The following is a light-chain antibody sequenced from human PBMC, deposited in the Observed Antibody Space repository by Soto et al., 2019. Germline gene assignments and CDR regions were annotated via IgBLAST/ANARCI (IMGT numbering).Light chain of an antibody. CDR1: QSVSSSY. V-gene: IGKV3-20*01. Sequence: VWRQSVGTLSLSAGERTTLSCRASQSVSSSYLAWYQQKPGQAPRLLIYGTSSRATAIPARFSGSGSGTDSTLTISRLEPQHFAVYYCQQYGSSSWTFRQGTNVDIK. J-gene: IGKJ1*01. CDR3: QQYGSSSWT. CDR2: GTS.